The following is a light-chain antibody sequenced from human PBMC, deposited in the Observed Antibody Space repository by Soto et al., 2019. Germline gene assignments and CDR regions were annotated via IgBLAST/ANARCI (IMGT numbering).Light chain of an antibody. CDR3: AAWDASLNGVV. J-gene: IGLJ2*01. CDR1: SSNIGSNY. CDR2: DN. Sequence: QSVLTQPPSASGTPGQRVTISCSGSSSNIGSNYVYWYQQLPGTAPKLLIYDNERPSGVPDRFSGSKSGTSASLAISGLQSEDEADYYCAAWDASLNGVVFGGGTKVTVL. V-gene: IGLV1-44*01.